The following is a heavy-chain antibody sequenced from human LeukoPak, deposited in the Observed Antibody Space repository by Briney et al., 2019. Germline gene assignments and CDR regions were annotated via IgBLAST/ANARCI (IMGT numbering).Heavy chain of an antibody. J-gene: IGHJ3*02. CDR3: ARDFSPTVVTRDAFDI. Sequence: SETLSLTCTVSGGSISSYYWSWIRQPPGKGLEWIGYIYYSGSTNYNPSLKSRVTISVDTSKNQFSLKLSSVTAADTAVYYCARDFSPTVVTRDAFDIWGQGTMVTVSS. D-gene: IGHD4-23*01. V-gene: IGHV4-59*01. CDR1: GGSISSYY. CDR2: IYYSGST.